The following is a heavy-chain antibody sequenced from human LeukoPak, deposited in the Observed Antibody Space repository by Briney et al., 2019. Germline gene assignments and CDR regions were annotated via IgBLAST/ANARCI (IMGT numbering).Heavy chain of an antibody. CDR1: GGSISSYY. CDR3: ARSSGWYILVFDY. V-gene: IGHV4-59*01. Sequence: SETQSLTCTVSGGSISSYYWSWIRQPPGKGLEWIGYIYYSGSTNYNPSLKSRVTISVDTSKNQFSLKLSSVTAADTAVYYCARSSGWYILVFDYWGQGTLVTVSS. CDR2: IYYSGST. D-gene: IGHD6-19*01. J-gene: IGHJ4*02.